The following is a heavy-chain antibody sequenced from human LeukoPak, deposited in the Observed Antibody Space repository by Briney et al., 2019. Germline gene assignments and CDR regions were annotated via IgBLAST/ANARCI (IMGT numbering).Heavy chain of an antibody. J-gene: IGHJ4*02. Sequence: PGGSLRLSCAASGFTFSSYAMSWVRQAPGKGLEWVSAISGSGGSTYYADSVKGRFTISRDNSKNTLYLQMNSLRAEDTAVYYCFVAAADRDTMIVVVTPVDYWGQGTLVTVSS. CDR3: FVAAADRDTMIVVVTPVDY. CDR1: GFTFSSYA. V-gene: IGHV3-23*01. D-gene: IGHD3-22*01. CDR2: ISGSGGST.